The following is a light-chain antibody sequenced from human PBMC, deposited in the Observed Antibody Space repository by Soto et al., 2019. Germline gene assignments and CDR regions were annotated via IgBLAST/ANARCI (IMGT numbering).Light chain of an antibody. CDR3: QQYANSPFT. J-gene: IGKJ2*01. V-gene: IGKV3-20*01. CDR1: QSVSSNY. Sequence: EIVLTQSPGTLPLSPGERATLSCRASQSVSSNYLVWYQQKPGQAPRPLIYGASSRATGIPDRFSGSGSGTGLALTLSRLEPEDFAVYYGQQYANSPFTFGEGTKLEIK. CDR2: GAS.